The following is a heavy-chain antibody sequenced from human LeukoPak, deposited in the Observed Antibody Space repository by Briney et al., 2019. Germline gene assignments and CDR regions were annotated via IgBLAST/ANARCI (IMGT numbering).Heavy chain of an antibody. J-gene: IGHJ4*02. CDR3: ASDSGYDSFTY. CDR2: IHYSGST. V-gene: IGHV4-34*01. Sequence: SETLSLTCAVYGVSFSGYYWSWIRQPPGKGLEWIGSIHYSGSTNYNPSLKSRVTISVDTSKNQFSLKLTSVTAADTAVYYCASDSGYDSFTYWGQGTLVTVSS. CDR1: GVSFSGYY. D-gene: IGHD5-12*01.